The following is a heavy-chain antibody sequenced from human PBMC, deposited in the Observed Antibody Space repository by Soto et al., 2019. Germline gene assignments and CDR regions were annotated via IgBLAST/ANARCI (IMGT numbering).Heavy chain of an antibody. V-gene: IGHV1-3*01. CDR1: GYTFTSYA. D-gene: IGHD2-15*01. J-gene: IGHJ4*02. CDR2: INAGNGNT. Sequence: GASVKVSCKASGYTFTSYAMHWVRQAPGQRLEWMGWINAGNGNTKYSQKFQGRVTITRGTSASTAYMELSSLRSEDTAVYYCARAGSCSGGSCYSVSFDYWGQGTLVTVSS. CDR3: ARAGSCSGGSCYSVSFDY.